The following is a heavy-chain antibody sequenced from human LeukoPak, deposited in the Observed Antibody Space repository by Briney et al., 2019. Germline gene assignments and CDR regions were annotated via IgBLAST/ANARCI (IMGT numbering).Heavy chain of an antibody. V-gene: IGHV4-59*01. CDR3: ASARGFSGYTFDY. D-gene: IGHD5-12*01. CDR1: GGSISNYF. J-gene: IGHJ4*02. Sequence: SETLSLTCTVAGGSISNYFWSWIRQPPGKGLEWVGHVFYNGSTNYNPSLKSRVTISRDTSSIRFSLRLSSVTAADTATFYCASARGFSGYTFDYWGQGIMVTVSS. CDR2: VFYNGST.